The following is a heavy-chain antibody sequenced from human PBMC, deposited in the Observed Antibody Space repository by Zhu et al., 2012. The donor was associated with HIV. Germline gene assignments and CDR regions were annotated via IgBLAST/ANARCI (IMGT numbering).Heavy chain of an antibody. CDR3: VRVFTMVRGVVRNGFYFDY. CDR2: INHSGST. CDR1: GGSFSDYH. Sequence: QVQLQQWGAGLLKPSETLSLTCAVYGGSFSDYHWSWIRQPPGKGLEWIGEINHSGSTNYNRPLKSRVTMSVDTSKNQFSLKLSSVTAADTAVYYCVRVFTMVRGVVRNGFYFDYWGQGTLVTVSX. D-gene: IGHD3-10*01. V-gene: IGHV4-34*01. J-gene: IGHJ4*02.